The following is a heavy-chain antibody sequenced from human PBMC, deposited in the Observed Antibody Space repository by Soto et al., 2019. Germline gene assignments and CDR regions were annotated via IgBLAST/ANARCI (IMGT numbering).Heavy chain of an antibody. CDR1: GYTFPRSG. Sequence: QVQLVQSGAEVKKAGASVKVSCKASGYTFPRSGISWVRQAPGQGPEWMGWISSYNGDTNHAQTVQGRVTMTTDTSTSTAYMELRSMRSDDTAVYYGAREGVAPYYLCGMDVWGQGTPVTVSS. CDR2: ISSYNGDT. J-gene: IGHJ6*02. D-gene: IGHD5-12*01. V-gene: IGHV1-18*01. CDR3: AREGVAPYYLCGMDV.